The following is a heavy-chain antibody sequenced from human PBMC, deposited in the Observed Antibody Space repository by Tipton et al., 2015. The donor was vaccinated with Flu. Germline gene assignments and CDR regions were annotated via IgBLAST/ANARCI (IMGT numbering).Heavy chain of an antibody. CDR1: GDSIGSGYY. CDR2: IFHSGST. J-gene: IGHJ4*02. V-gene: IGHV4-38-2*02. CDR3: ARGERDSSSWYPYHFDY. D-gene: IGHD6-13*01. Sequence: TLSLTCSVSGDSIGSGYYWGWIRQPPGKGLEWIGEIFHSGSTNYNPSLKSRVTISVDKSKKQFSLKLSSVTAADTAVYYCARGERDSSSWYPYHFDYWGQGTLVTVSS.